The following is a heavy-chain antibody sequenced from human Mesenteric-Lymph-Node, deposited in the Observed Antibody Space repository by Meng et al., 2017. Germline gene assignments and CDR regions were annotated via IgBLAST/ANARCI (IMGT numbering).Heavy chain of an antibody. CDR2: ISSSGSTI. D-gene: IGHD6-19*01. J-gene: IGHJ4*02. CDR3: ARDTLSGWGHKG. CDR1: GFTFSDYY. Sequence: GESLKISCAASGFTFSDYYMSWIRQAPGKGLEWVSYISSSGSTIYYADSVKGRFTISRDNAKNSLYLQMNSLRAEDTAVYYCARDTLSGWGHKGWGQGTLVTVSS. V-gene: IGHV3-11*01.